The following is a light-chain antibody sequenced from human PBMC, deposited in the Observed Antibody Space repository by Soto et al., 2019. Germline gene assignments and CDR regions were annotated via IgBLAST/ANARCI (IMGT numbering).Light chain of an antibody. CDR1: ESVKSW. V-gene: IGKV1-5*03. CDR2: KAS. Sequence: DIQMTQSPSTLSASIGDRVTITCRASESVKSWLAWYQQKAGKAPKSLIYKASTLESGVPSRFSGSGSRTEFTLTISSLQPDDFATYYCQQYNTYPWTFGQGTKVDIK. J-gene: IGKJ1*01. CDR3: QQYNTYPWT.